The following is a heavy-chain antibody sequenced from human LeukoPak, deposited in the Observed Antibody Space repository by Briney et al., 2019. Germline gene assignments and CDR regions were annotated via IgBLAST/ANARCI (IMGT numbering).Heavy chain of an antibody. J-gene: IGHJ4*02. CDR2: ISGSGGST. CDR3: AKDGDDFRSAEGYFDY. Sequence: GGSLRHSCAASGFTFSSYAMSWVRQAPGKGLQWVSAISGSGGSTYYADSVKGRFTISRDNSKNTLYLQMNSLRAEDTAVYYCAKDGDDFRSAEGYFDYWGQGTLVTVSS. V-gene: IGHV3-23*01. CDR1: GFTFSSYA. D-gene: IGHD3-3*01.